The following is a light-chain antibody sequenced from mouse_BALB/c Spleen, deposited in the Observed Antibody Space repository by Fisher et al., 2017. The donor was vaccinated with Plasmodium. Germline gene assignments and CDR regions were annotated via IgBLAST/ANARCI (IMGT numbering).Light chain of an antibody. V-gene: IGKV5-43*01. CDR2: YTS. Sequence: DIVITQTTVTLSVTPGESVSLSCRASQSINNSLHWYQQKSHESPRLLINYTSQSISGIPSSFIGSGSGTDFTLSINRVETEDFGMYFCQQSNSWPLTFGAGTKLELK. CDR1: QSINNS. J-gene: IGKJ5*01. CDR3: QQSNSWPLT.